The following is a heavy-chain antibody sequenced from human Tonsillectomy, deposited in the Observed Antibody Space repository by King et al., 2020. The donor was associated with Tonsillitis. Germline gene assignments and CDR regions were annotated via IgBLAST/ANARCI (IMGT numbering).Heavy chain of an antibody. CDR2: IRSSSVYI. Sequence: VQLVESGAGLVKPWGSLRLSCEASGFTFSSYSMNWVRQAPGKGLEWVATIRSSSVYIYYADSVKGRFTISRDNAKNSLYRQMNSLRAEDTAVYYCARGGIAARSDYWGQGTLVTVSS. CDR1: GFTFSSYS. CDR3: ARGGIAARSDY. J-gene: IGHJ4*02. D-gene: IGHD6-6*01. V-gene: IGHV3-21*01.